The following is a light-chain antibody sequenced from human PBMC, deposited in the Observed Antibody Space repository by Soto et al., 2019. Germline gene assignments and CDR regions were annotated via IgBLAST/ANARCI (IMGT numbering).Light chain of an antibody. CDR1: QSVSSSY. V-gene: IGKV3-20*01. CDR3: QQYGSSLPWT. Sequence: EIVMMQSPVTLSLSPGERATLSCRASQSVSSSYLAWYQQKPGQAPRLLIYGASSRATGIPDRFSGSGSGTDFTLTISRLEPEDFAVYYCQQYGSSLPWTFGQGTKVDIK. CDR2: GAS. J-gene: IGKJ1*01.